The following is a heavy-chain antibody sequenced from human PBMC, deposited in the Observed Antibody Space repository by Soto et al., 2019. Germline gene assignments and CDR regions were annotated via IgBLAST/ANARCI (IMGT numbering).Heavy chain of an antibody. CDR1: GGSISSGDYY. J-gene: IGHJ5*02. CDR3: ARGVVVVPAATNWFDP. D-gene: IGHD2-2*01. CDR2: IYYSGST. V-gene: IGHV4-30-4*01. Sequence: SETLSLTCTVSGGSISSGDYYWSWIRQPPGKGLEWIGYIYYSGSTYYNPSLKSRVTISVDTSKNQFSLKLSSVTAADTAVYYCARGVVVVPAATNWFDPWGQGTLVTVSS.